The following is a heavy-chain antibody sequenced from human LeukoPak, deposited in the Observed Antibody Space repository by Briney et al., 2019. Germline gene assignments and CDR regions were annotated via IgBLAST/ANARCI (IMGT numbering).Heavy chain of an antibody. J-gene: IGHJ4*02. CDR3: ARDFHWRLYDTSGYYLY. D-gene: IGHD3-22*01. V-gene: IGHV3-74*01. CDR2: INSDGSST. Sequence: GGSLRLSCAASGFTFSSYWMHWVRQAPGKGLVWVSRINSDGSSTSYADSVKGRFTISRDNAKNTLYLQMNSLRAEDTAVYYCARDFHWRLYDTSGYYLYWGQGTLVTVSS. CDR1: GFTFSSYW.